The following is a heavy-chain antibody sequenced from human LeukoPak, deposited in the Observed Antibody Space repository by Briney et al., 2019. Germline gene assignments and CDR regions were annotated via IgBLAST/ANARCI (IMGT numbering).Heavy chain of an antibody. Sequence: GGSLRLSCAASGFTFSSYAMNWVRQAPGKGLEWVSAISGGGGTTYYADSVKGRFTISRDNAKNTLYLQMNSLRAEDTAVYYCVRAGEMATALFDYWGQGTLVTVSS. J-gene: IGHJ4*02. D-gene: IGHD5-24*01. CDR3: VRAGEMATALFDY. CDR2: ISGGGGTT. V-gene: IGHV3-23*01. CDR1: GFTFSSYA.